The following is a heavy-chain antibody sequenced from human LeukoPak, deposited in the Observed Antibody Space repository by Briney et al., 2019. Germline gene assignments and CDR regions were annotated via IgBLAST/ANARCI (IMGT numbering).Heavy chain of an antibody. V-gene: IGHV4-34*01. CDR1: GGSFSSYY. J-gene: IGHJ1*01. D-gene: IGHD6-19*01. CDR3: ARRRDSSGWYKYFQH. CDR2: INHSGST. Sequence: PSETLSLTCAVYGGSFSSYYWSWIRQPPGKGLEWIGEINHSGSTNYNPSLKSRVTISVDTSKNQFSLKLSSVTAADTAVYYCARRRDSSGWYKYFQHWGQGTLVTVSS.